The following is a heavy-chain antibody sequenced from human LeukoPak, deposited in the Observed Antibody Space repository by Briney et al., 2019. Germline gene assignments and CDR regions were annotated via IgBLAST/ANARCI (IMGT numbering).Heavy chain of an antibody. J-gene: IGHJ4*02. D-gene: IGHD2-2*01. Sequence: PGRSLRLSCAASGFTFSTYWMSWVRQAPGKGLEWVANIKQDGSDKFYVDSVKGRFTISRDNAKNSMYLQMNSLRAEDTAVYYCARVLPVASRDYWGREPWSPSPQ. CDR1: GFTFSTYW. CDR3: ARVLPVASRDY. V-gene: IGHV3-7*01. CDR2: IKQDGSDK.